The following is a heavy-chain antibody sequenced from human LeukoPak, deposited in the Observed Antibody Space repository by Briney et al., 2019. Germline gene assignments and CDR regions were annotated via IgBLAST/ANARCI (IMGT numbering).Heavy chain of an antibody. D-gene: IGHD6-19*01. CDR2: ISYDGGKK. Sequence: PGGSLRLSCAASGFTFSSHDMHWVRQAPGKGLEWVAIISYDGGKKDYADSVKGRFTISRDNSKNTLYLQMNSLRSDDTAVYYCARDRSIAVAGSDCWGQGTLVTVSS. J-gene: IGHJ4*02. V-gene: IGHV3-30*03. CDR1: GFTFSSHD. CDR3: ARDRSIAVAGSDC.